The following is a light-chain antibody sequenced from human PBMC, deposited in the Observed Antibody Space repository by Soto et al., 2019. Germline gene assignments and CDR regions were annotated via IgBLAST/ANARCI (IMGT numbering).Light chain of an antibody. CDR1: SSGVWSYTL. CDR3: CSFDSTWM. CDR2: EGA. J-gene: IGLJ3*02. V-gene: IGLV2-23*01. Sequence: QSALTQPASVSGSPGQSITISCTGTSSGVWSYTLVSWYQHRPGKAPKLIIYEGAKRPSGVSDRFSGSKSDNTASLTISGLQAEDEADYYCCSFDSTWMFGGGTKLTVL.